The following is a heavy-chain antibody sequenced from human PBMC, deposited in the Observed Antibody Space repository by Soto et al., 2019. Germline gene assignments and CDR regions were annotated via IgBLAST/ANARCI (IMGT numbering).Heavy chain of an antibody. V-gene: IGHV3-30*18. CDR3: AKDPRRRSKAGYFDY. CDR1: GFTFSSYG. CDR2: ISYDGSNK. Sequence: QVQLVESGGGVVQPGRSLRLSCAASGFTFSSYGMHWVRQAPGKGLEWVAVISYDGSNKYYADSVKGRFTISRDNSKHTLYLQMNSLRAEDTAVYYCAKDPRRRSKAGYFDYWGQGTLVTVSS. J-gene: IGHJ4*02. D-gene: IGHD6-19*01.